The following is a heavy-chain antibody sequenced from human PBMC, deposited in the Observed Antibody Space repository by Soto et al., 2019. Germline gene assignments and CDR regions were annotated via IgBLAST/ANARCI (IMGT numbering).Heavy chain of an antibody. Sequence: QVQLQESGPGLVKPSETLSLTCTVSGASISGYYWSWIRKSAGKGLEWIGRIYATGTTDYNPSLKSRVIMSVDTSKKQFSLKWRSVTAADTAVYYCVRDGTKTLRDWFDPWGQGISVTVSS. CDR3: VRDGTKTLRDWFDP. J-gene: IGHJ5*02. CDR1: GASISGYY. V-gene: IGHV4-4*07. CDR2: IYATGTT. D-gene: IGHD1-1*01.